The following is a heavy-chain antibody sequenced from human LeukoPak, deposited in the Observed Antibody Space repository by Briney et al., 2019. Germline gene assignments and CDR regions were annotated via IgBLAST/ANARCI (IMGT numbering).Heavy chain of an antibody. CDR1: GFTFSSYG. V-gene: IGHV3-33*01. D-gene: IGHD3-3*01. Sequence: GRSLRLSCAASGFTFSSYGMHWVRQAPGKGLEWVAVIWYDGSNKYYADSVKGRFTISRDNSKNTLYLQMNSLRAEDTAVYYCARDPLYYDFWSGRDYFDYWGQGTLVAVSS. CDR3: ARDPLYYDFWSGRDYFDY. J-gene: IGHJ4*02. CDR2: IWYDGSNK.